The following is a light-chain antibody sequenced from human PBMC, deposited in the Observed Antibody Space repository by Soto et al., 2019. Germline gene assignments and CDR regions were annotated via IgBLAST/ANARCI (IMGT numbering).Light chain of an antibody. CDR1: TSDIGNNF. V-gene: IGLV1-51*01. CDR2: DNN. J-gene: IGLJ2*01. CDR3: GTWDSLSAGRDVV. Sequence: QSVLTQPPSVSAAPGQKVTISCSGSTSDIGNNFVSWYQQLPGTAPKLLIYDNNNRPSGVPDRFSGSKSGTSATLAIAGLQTGDEDDYYCGTWDSLSAGRDVVFGGGTKLTVL.